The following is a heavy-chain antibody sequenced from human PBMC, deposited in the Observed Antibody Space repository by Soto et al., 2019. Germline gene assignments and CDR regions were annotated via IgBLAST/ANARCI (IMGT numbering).Heavy chain of an antibody. J-gene: IGHJ3*02. D-gene: IGHD2-15*01. Sequence: EVQLVESGGGLVQPGGSLRLSCAASGFSVSSTYMNWVRQAPGKGLEWVAVISNRGDTHYADSVKGRFSLSRDISDNTLHLQMSSLSAAVMAVYYCAREPRYCSGGSCSITGDAYDIWGQGTMVTVSS. V-gene: IGHV3-66*01. CDR3: AREPRYCSGGSCSITGDAYDI. CDR2: ISNRGDT. CDR1: GFSVSSTY.